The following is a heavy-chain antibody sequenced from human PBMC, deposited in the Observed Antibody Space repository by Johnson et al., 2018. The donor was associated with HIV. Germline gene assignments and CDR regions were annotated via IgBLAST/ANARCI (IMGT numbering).Heavy chain of an antibody. CDR3: AKGLAAFFAFDI. Sequence: QMQLVESGGGVVQPGRSLRLSCAASGFTFSSYGIHWVRQAPGKGLEWVAVIWYDGSNKYYADSVKGRFTISRDNSKNTLYLQMNSLRAEDTAVYYCAKGLAAFFAFDIWGQGTMVTVSS. D-gene: IGHD3-3*01. J-gene: IGHJ3*02. CDR1: GFTFSSYG. CDR2: IWYDGSNK. V-gene: IGHV3-33*06.